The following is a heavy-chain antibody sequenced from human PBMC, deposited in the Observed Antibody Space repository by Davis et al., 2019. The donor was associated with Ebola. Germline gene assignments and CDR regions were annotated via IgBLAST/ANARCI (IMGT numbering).Heavy chain of an antibody. D-gene: IGHD6-19*01. V-gene: IGHV4-59*01. Sequence: GSLRLSCTVSGGSISSYYWSWIRQPPGKGLEWIGYIYYSGSANYNPSLKSRVTISVDTSKNQFSLKLNSVTAADTAVYFCARAPGSGRKRFDYWGQGTLVTVSS. J-gene: IGHJ4*02. CDR3: ARAPGSGRKRFDY. CDR2: IYYSGSA. CDR1: GGSISSYY.